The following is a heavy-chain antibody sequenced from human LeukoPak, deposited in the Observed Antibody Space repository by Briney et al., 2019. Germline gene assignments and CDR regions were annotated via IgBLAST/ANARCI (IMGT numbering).Heavy chain of an antibody. CDR3: ARVPYDYVWGSYPTRPGIIDY. CDR1: GGSFSGYY. V-gene: IGHV4-34*01. CDR2: INHSGST. D-gene: IGHD3-16*02. Sequence: SETLSLTCAVYGGSFSGYYWSWLRQPPGKGLEWIGEINHSGSTNYNPSLKSRVHISVDTSKNQFSLKLSSVTAADTAVYYCARVPYDYVWGSYPTRPGIIDYWGQGTLVTVSS. J-gene: IGHJ4*02.